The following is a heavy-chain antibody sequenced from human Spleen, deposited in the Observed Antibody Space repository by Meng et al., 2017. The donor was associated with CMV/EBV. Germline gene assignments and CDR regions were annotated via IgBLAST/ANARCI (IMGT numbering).Heavy chain of an antibody. CDR3: ARGYSYGSGGQSYFDY. V-gene: IGHV1-46*02. Sequence: YTFNSYYMHWVRQAPGQGLEWMGIINPSGGSTSYAQKFQGRVTMTRDTSTSTVYMELSSLRSEDTAVYYCARGYSYGSGGQSYFDYWGQGTLVTVSS. CDR1: YTFNSYY. D-gene: IGHD5-18*01. CDR2: INPSGGST. J-gene: IGHJ4*02.